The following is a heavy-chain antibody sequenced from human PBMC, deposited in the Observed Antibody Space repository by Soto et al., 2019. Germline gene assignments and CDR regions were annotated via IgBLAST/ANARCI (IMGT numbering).Heavy chain of an antibody. V-gene: IGHV1-46*01. D-gene: IGHD3-10*01. J-gene: IGHJ5*02. CDR1: GYTFTSYN. Sequence: QVQLVQSGAEVKKPGASVKVSCKASGYTFTSYNIHWVRQAPGQGLDWVGMINPRGFFTTYAQKFRGSVTMTGDTSTSVVYMELTNLRSEDTAMYSCASAAGRFGELFWFDPWGQGTLVSVAS. CDR2: INPRGFFT. CDR3: ASAAGRFGELFWFDP.